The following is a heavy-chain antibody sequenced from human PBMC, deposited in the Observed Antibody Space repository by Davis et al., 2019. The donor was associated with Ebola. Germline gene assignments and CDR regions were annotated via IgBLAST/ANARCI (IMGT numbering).Heavy chain of an antibody. Sequence: GESLKISCAASGFTFYSYAMTWVRQAPGKGLEWVSAITGSGGSTYYAGSVRGRFTISRDNAKNSLYLQMNSLRAEDTAVYYCARDPPFYSSGWYVDYWGQGTLVTVSS. CDR2: ITGSGGST. J-gene: IGHJ4*02. CDR1: GFTFYSYA. CDR3: ARDPPFYSSGWYVDY. D-gene: IGHD6-19*01. V-gene: IGHV3-23*01.